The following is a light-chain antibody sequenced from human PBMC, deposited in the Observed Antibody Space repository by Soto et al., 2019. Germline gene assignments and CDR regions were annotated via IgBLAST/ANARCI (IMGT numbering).Light chain of an antibody. CDR2: YDS. V-gene: IGLV3-21*04. J-gene: IGLJ3*02. Sequence: SSELTQPPSVSVAPGKTARITCGGNNIGSKSVHWYQQKPGQAPVVVIYYDSDRPSGIPERFSGSNSGNTATLTISRVEAGDEADYYCQVWDSSSDHPEWVFGGGTKLTVL. CDR3: QVWDSSSDHPEWV. CDR1: NIGSKS.